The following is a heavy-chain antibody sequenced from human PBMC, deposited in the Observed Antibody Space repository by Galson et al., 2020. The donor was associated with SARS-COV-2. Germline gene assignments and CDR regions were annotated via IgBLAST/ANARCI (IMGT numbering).Heavy chain of an antibody. CDR3: ARLHYGEYAPEAFDI. J-gene: IGHJ3*02. CDR2: ISHSGGT. Sequence: NASETLSLTCAVSGTSISSGSYSWNWIRQPPGKGLEWIGYISHSGGTYYNPSLKSRVTISGDRSKNQFSLRLSSVTAADTAVYYCARLHYGEYAPEAFDIWGPGTRVTVAS. CDR1: GTSISSGSYS. D-gene: IGHD4-17*01. V-gene: IGHV4-30-2*01.